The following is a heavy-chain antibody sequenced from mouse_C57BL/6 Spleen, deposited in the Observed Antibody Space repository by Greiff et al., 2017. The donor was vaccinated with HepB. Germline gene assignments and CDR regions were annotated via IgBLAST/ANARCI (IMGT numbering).Heavy chain of an antibody. CDR3: ARQDLLLREAWFAY. CDR2: IYPGDGDT. Sequence: VQLQQSGPELVKPGASVKISCKASGYAFSSSWLNWVKQRPGKGLEWIGRIYPGDGDTNYNGKFKGKATLTADKSSSTAYMQLSSLTSEDSAVYFCARQDLLLREAWFAYWGQGTLVTVSA. V-gene: IGHV1-82*01. J-gene: IGHJ3*01. D-gene: IGHD1-1*01. CDR1: GYAFSSSW.